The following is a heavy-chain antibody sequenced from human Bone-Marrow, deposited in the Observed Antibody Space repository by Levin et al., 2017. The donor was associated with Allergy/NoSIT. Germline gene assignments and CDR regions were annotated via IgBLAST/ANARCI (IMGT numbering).Heavy chain of an antibody. Sequence: PGGSLRLSCAASGFTFSSYGMHWVRQAPGKGLEWVAVISYDGSNKYYADSVKGRFTISRDNSKNTLYLQMNSLRAEDTAVYYCAKARRAQSYYYYGMDVWGQGTTVTVSS. CDR1: GFTFSSYG. V-gene: IGHV3-30*18. CDR2: ISYDGSNK. CDR3: AKARRAQSYYYYGMDV. J-gene: IGHJ6*02.